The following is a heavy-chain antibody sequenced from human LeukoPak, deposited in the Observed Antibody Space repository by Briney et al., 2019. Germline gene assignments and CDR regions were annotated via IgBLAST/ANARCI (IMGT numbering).Heavy chain of an antibody. CDR3: AKDWDYYDSSGYFTSFDY. Sequence: GGSLRLSCAASGFTFSSYAMSWFRQPPGKGLRWVSAIIVIGGSTYYADSVKGRFTISRDNSKNTLYLQMNSLRAEDTAVYYCAKDWDYYDSSGYFTSFDYWGQGTLVTVSS. CDR1: GFTFSSYA. D-gene: IGHD3-22*01. CDR2: IIVIGGST. J-gene: IGHJ4*02. V-gene: IGHV3-23*01.